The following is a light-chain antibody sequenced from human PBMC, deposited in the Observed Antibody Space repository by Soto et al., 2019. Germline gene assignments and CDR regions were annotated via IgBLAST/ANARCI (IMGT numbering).Light chain of an antibody. CDR2: SDN. CDR1: FSNVGINT. Sequence: QSVLTQPPSASGTPGQRVTISCSGSFSNVGINTVNWYQQLPGTSPKLLIYSDNQRPSGVPDRFSGSKSVTSDSLAISGRQSEDAADYSCASWDDSLNGVVFGGGTKLTVL. V-gene: IGLV1-44*01. J-gene: IGLJ2*01. CDR3: ASWDDSLNGVV.